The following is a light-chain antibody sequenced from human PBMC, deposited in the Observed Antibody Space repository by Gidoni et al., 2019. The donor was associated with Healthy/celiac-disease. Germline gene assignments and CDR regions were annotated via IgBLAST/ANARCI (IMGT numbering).Light chain of an antibody. J-gene: IGKJ5*01. CDR2: AAS. Sequence: DIQMTQSPSSLPASVGDRVTITCRASQSISSYLNWYQQKPGKAPKLLIYAASSLQSGVPSRFSGSGSGTDFTLTISSLPPEDFATYYCQQSYSTPHFGQGTRLEIK. V-gene: IGKV1-39*01. CDR3: QQSYSTPH. CDR1: QSISSY.